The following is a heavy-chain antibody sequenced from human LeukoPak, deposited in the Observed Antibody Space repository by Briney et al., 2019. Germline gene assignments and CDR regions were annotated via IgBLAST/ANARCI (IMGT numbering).Heavy chain of an antibody. CDR2: IYYSGST. D-gene: IGHD6-13*01. CDR3: AGRYSSSFDY. J-gene: IGHJ4*02. Sequence: SETLSLTCTVSGGSSSSYYWSWIRQPPGKGLEWIGYIYYSGSTNYNPSLKSRVTISVDTSKNQFSLKLSSVTAADTAVYYCAGRYSSSFDYWGQGTLVTVSS. V-gene: IGHV4-59*01. CDR1: GGSSSSYY.